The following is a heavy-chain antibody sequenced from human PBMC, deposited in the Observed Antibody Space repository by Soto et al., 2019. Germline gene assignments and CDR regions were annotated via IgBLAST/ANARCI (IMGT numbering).Heavy chain of an antibody. V-gene: IGHV1-2*02. CDR3: ARSLTEGYCTITGCYTRPLYGMDV. CDR1: GYTFSGYY. J-gene: IGHJ6*04. Sequence: ASVNVSCKTSGYTFSGYYTHWLRQAPGQGLERLGWINPNSGGTNYAQKFQGRVTVTRDTPTSTAYMELSRLTSDDTAVYYCARSLTEGYCTITGCYTRPLYGMDVWGKGTKVTSPQ. D-gene: IGHD2-2*02. CDR2: INPNSGGT.